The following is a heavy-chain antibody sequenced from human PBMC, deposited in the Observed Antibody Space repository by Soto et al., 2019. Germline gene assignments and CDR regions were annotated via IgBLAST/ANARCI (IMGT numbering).Heavy chain of an antibody. CDR2: IWNDGSYK. CDR3: ARDLSSNCWFDY. J-gene: IGHJ4*02. D-gene: IGHD6-13*01. V-gene: IGHV3-33*01. CDR1: GFTFSSYG. Sequence: QVQLVESGGGVVQPGRSLRLSCVASGFTFSSYGMHWVRQAPGKGLEWVALIWNDGSYKYFADSVKGRFTISRDNSKNMLNMQMNSLRAEDTAVYYCARDLSSNCWFDYWGQGTLVTVSS.